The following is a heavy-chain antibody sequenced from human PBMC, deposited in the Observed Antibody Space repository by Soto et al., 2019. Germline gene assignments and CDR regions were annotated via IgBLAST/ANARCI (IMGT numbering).Heavy chain of an antibody. CDR3: ARGMWFGELLSGWFDP. Sequence: PGGSLRLSCAASGFAFSNFGMQWGRQAPGKGLEWVASISYDGNIKKFSDSVKGRFTISRDISSNTLYLQMSSLRSEDTAVYYCARGMWFGELLSGWFDPWGQGTLVTVSS. CDR1: GFAFSNFG. CDR2: ISYDGNIK. V-gene: IGHV3-30*03. D-gene: IGHD3-10*01. J-gene: IGHJ5*02.